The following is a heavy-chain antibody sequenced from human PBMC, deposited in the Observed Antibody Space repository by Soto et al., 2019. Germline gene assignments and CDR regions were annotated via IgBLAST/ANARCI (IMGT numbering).Heavy chain of an antibody. CDR1: GITFSSYW. CDR3: ARVDSVQRRNALGY. J-gene: IGHJ4*02. D-gene: IGHD1-1*01. Sequence: QPGGSLRLSCAAAGITFSSYWMHWIRQAPGKGLVWVSRINSDGSSTYYADSVKGRFTISRDNAKNTLYLQMNSLRVEDTAVYYCARVDSVQRRNALGYWGQGTLVTVSS. V-gene: IGHV3-74*01. CDR2: INSDGSST.